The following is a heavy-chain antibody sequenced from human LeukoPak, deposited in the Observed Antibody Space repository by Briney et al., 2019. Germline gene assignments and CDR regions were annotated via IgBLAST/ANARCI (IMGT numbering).Heavy chain of an antibody. Sequence: GAALQISSKGSGCSFTTYWIGWVRPLPGKGLVWMGIIYPGDSDTRYSPSFQGQVTISADESISTVYLQWSSLKASDTAMYYCARRGSGYYASFDYWGQGTLVTVSS. CDR2: IYPGDSDT. J-gene: IGHJ4*02. CDR3: ARRGSGYYASFDY. V-gene: IGHV5-51*01. D-gene: IGHD3-22*01. CDR1: GCSFTTYW.